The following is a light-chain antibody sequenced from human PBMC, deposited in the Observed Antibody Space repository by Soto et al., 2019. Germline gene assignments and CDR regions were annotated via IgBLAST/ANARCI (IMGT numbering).Light chain of an antibody. Sequence: QSVLTQPPSASGSPGQSVTISCTGTSSDVGGYDFVSWYQRHPGKAPKLLIYEVSKRPSGVPDRFSGSQSGNTASLTVSGLQAEDEADYYCSSYAGSDNVVFGGGTKVTVL. V-gene: IGLV2-8*01. CDR3: SSYAGSDNVV. CDR2: EVS. J-gene: IGLJ2*01. CDR1: SSDVGGYDF.